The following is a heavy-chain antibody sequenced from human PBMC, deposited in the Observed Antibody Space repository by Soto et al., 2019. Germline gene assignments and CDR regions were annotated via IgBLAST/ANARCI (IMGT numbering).Heavy chain of an antibody. J-gene: IGHJ5*02. Sequence: PSETLSLTCTVSGGSVSSSYWSWIRQPPGKGLEWIGYIFYSGSTNHNPSLKSRVTISVDTSKNQFSLKLSSVTAADTAVYYCARGAVNWFDPWGQGTLVTVSS. CDR3: ARGAVNWFDP. CDR1: GGSVSSSY. CDR2: IFYSGST. V-gene: IGHV4-59*02.